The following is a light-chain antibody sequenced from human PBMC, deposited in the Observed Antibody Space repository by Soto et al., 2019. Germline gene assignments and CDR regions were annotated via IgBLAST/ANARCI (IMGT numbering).Light chain of an antibody. Sequence: ERVMTQSPATLSVSPGERATLSCRASQSVSSNLAWFQHKPGQAPRLLIYGASTSATGVPARFSGSGSGTEFTLTITSLQSEDFAVYYCQQYDDWGTFGQGTKVEIK. CDR2: GAS. CDR3: QQYDDWGT. V-gene: IGKV3-15*01. CDR1: QSVSSN. J-gene: IGKJ1*01.